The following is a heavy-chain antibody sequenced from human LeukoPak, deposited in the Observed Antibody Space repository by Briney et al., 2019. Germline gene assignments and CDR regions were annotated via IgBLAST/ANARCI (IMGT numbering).Heavy chain of an antibody. V-gene: IGHV3-48*03. D-gene: IGHD4-17*01. CDR2: ISGSGTTI. CDR1: GFTFSSYE. J-gene: IGHJ4*02. CDR3: ARYGDYAQYYFDY. Sequence: GGSLRLSCAASGFTFSSYEINWVRQAPGKGLEWISYISGSGTTIYYAESVKGRFTISRDNAKNSLYLQMNSLRAEDTAVYYCARYGDYAQYYFDYWGQGTLVTVSS.